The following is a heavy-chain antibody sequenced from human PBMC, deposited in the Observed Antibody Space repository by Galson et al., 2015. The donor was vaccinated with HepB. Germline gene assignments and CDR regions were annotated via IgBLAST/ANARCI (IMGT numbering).Heavy chain of an antibody. CDR3: ATHGEEEWEPPAEYFQH. CDR2: ISGSGGST. CDR1: GFTFSSYA. D-gene: IGHD1-26*01. Sequence: SLRLSCAASGFTFSSYAMSWVRQAPGKGLEWVSVISGSGGSTYYADSVKGRFTISRDNSKNTLYLQMNSLRAEDTAVYYCATHGEEEWEPPAEYFQHWGQGTLVTVSS. J-gene: IGHJ1*01. V-gene: IGHV3-23*01.